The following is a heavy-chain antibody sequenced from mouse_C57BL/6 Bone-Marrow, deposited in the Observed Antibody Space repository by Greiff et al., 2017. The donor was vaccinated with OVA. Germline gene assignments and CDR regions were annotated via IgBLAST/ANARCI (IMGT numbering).Heavy chain of an antibody. CDR2: ISNGGGST. V-gene: IGHV5-12*01. D-gene: IGHD3-3*01. CDR3: ARHEEGGGPSMDY. CDR1: GFTFSDYY. Sequence: EVKLMESGGGLVQPGGSLKLSCAASGFTFSDYYMYWVRQTPEKRLEWVAYISNGGGSTYYPDTVKGRFTISRDNAKNTLYLQMSRLKSEDTAMYYCARHEEGGGPSMDYWGQGTSVTVSS. J-gene: IGHJ4*01.